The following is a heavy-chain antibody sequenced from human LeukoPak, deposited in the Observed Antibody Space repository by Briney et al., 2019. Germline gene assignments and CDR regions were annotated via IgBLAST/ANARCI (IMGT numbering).Heavy chain of an antibody. CDR1: GGSISSSSYY. Sequence: SESLSLTCTVSGGSISSSSYYWGWIRQPPGKGLEWIGRLFYSGSIYYNPSLKSRFPISVDTAKNQFSLKLSAVTARHTAVYYCARSYSSWWGCDYWGQGALVTVSS. CDR3: ARSYSSWWGCDY. V-gene: IGHV4-39*07. J-gene: IGHJ4*02. CDR2: LFYSGSI. D-gene: IGHD6-13*01.